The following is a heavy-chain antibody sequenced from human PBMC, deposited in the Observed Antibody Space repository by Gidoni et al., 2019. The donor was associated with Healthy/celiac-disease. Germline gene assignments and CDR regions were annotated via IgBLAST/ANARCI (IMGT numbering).Heavy chain of an antibody. D-gene: IGHD3-9*01. Sequence: QMQLVQSGPEVKKPGTSVKVSCKASGFTFTSSAMQWVRQARGQRLEWIGWIVVGSGNTNYAQKFQERVTITRDMSTSTAYMELSSLRSEDTAVYYCAATTGADILTGYDYGMDVWGQGTTVTVSS. V-gene: IGHV1-58*02. J-gene: IGHJ6*02. CDR1: GFTFTSSA. CDR3: AATTGADILTGYDYGMDV. CDR2: IVVGSGNT.